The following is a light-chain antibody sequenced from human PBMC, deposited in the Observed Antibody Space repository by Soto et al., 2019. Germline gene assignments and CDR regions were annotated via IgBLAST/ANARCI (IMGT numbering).Light chain of an antibody. J-gene: IGKJ2*01. CDR1: QSISSY. V-gene: IGKV1-39*01. CDR3: QQSYSTPYT. Sequence: DIQVTQSPSSLYASVGDRVTITCRARQSISSYLNWYQQKPGKAPKLLIYAESSLQSGVPSRFSGSGSGTDFTLAISSLQPEDFTTYYCQQSYSTPYTFGQGTKLEIK. CDR2: AES.